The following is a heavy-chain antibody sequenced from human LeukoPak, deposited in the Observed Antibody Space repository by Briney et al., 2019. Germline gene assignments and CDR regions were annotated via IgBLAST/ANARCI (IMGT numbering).Heavy chain of an antibody. V-gene: IGHV4-39*01. CDR3: ARSPKSITMVRGVTWENY. D-gene: IGHD3-10*01. CDR1: GGSISSSSYY. CDR2: IYYSGST. J-gene: IGHJ4*02. Sequence: SETLSLTCTVSGGSISSSSYYWGWIRQPPGKGLEWIGSIYYSGSTYYNPSLKSRVTISVDTSKNQFSLKLSSVTAADTAVYYCARSPKSITMVRGVTWENYWGQGTLVTVSS.